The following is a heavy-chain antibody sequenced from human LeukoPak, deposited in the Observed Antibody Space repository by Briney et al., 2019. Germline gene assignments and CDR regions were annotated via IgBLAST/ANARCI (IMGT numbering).Heavy chain of an antibody. J-gene: IGHJ6*04. V-gene: IGHV3-23*01. D-gene: IGHD3-10*02. Sequence: GGSLRLSCAASGFTFSSYAMIWVRQAPGKGLEWVSAVSGSGGSTFHADSVKGRFTISRDNAKNSLYLQMNSLRAEDTAVYYCAELGITMIGGVWGKGTTVTISS. CDR2: VSGSGGST. CDR1: GFTFSSYA. CDR3: AELGITMIGGV.